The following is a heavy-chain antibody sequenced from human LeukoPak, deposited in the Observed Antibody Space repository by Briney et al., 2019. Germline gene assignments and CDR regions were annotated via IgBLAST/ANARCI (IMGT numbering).Heavy chain of an antibody. CDR3: TTDDWHYVFRAY. V-gene: IGHV3-15*01. J-gene: IGHJ4*02. CDR1: GFTFSNAW. Sequence: PGGSLRLSCAASGFTFSNAWMSWVRQAPGKGLEWVGRIKSKTDGGTTDYAAPVKARFTISRDDSNTTLYLQMNSLKTEDTAVYYCTTDDWHYVFRAYWGQGTLVTVSS. D-gene: IGHD1-7*01. CDR2: IKSKTDGGTT.